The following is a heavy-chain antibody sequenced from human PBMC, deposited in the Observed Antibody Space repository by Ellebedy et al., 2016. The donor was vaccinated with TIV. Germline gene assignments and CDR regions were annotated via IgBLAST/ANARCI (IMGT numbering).Heavy chain of an antibody. CDR2: ISASST. V-gene: IGHV3-23*01. CDR3: SKGRSGTYIHHAFDY. D-gene: IGHD1-14*01. J-gene: IGHJ4*02. Sequence: GESLKISCAASGFTFNKYVMTWVRQAPGKGLEWISSISASSTYYADSVKGRFTISRDNSKNTVYLQMNSLTAEDTAVYYCSKGRSGTYIHHAFDYWGQGTLVTVSS. CDR1: GFTFNKYV.